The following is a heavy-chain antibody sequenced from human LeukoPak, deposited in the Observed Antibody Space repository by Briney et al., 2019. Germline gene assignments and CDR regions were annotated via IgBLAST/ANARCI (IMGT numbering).Heavy chain of an antibody. J-gene: IGHJ4*02. D-gene: IGHD5-12*01. CDR2: IVVGSGNT. CDR3: GVLVATLGVDY. V-gene: IGHV1-58*01. Sequence: SVKVSCKASGFTFTSSAVQWVRQARGQRLEWIGWIVVGSGNTNYAQKFQERVTITRDMSTSTAYMELSSLRSEDTAVYYCGVLVATLGVDYWGQGTLVTVSS. CDR1: GFTFTSSA.